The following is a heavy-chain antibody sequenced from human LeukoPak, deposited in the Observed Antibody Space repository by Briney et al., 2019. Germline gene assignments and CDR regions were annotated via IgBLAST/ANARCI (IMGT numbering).Heavy chain of an antibody. J-gene: IGHJ4*02. Sequence: GGSLRLSCAASGFTVSSYGMSWVRQAPGKGLEWVAVIWYDGSNEYYVDSVKGRFTISRDNSKNTLYLQMNSLRVEDTAVYYCAAGDPVSYWGQGTLVSVSS. CDR2: IWYDGSNE. CDR1: GFTVSSYG. V-gene: IGHV3-33*08. CDR3: AAGDPVSY. D-gene: IGHD4-17*01.